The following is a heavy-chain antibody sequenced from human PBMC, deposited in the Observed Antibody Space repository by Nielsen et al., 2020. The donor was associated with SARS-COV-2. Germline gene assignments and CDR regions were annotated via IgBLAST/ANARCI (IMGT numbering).Heavy chain of an antibody. D-gene: IGHD6-13*01. J-gene: IGHJ6*02. V-gene: IGHV3-23*01. Sequence: GESLKISCAASGFTFSSYAMSWVRQTPGKGLEWVSGITGSGGNRYYGDSVKGRFTISRDNAKNSLYLQMNSLRAEDTALYHCANFGSSWSHGMDVWGQGTTVTVSS. CDR1: GFTFSSYA. CDR2: ITGSGGNR. CDR3: ANFGSSWSHGMDV.